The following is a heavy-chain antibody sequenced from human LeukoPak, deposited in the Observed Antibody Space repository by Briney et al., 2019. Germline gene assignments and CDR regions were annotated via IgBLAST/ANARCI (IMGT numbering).Heavy chain of an antibody. CDR1: GFTFSSYW. J-gene: IGHJ4*02. V-gene: IGHV3-74*01. Sequence: PGGSLRLSCAASGFTFSSYWMHWVRQAPGKGLVWVSRINSDGSITTYADSVKGRFTLSRDNAKNSLYLQMNSLRAEDTALYYCARVNYGSGSYTYYFDYWGQGTLVTGSS. CDR3: ARVNYGSGSYTYYFDY. CDR2: INSDGSIT. D-gene: IGHD3-10*01.